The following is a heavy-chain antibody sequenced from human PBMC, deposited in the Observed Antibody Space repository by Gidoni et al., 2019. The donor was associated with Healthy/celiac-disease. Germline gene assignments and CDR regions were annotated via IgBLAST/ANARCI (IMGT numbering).Heavy chain of an antibody. CDR3: ASDSLATYYFDY. CDR1: GVTVSSVG. D-gene: IGHD6-13*01. Sequence: QVQLVESGGGVVQPGRCLSRSCASPGVTVSSVGMHWCRQAPGKGLEWVSVRSYDGSNKYYADSVKGRVTISSDNSKNTLYLQMNSLRAEDTAVYYCASDSLATYYFDYWGQGTLVTVSS. J-gene: IGHJ4*02. CDR2: RSYDGSNK. V-gene: IGHV3-30*03.